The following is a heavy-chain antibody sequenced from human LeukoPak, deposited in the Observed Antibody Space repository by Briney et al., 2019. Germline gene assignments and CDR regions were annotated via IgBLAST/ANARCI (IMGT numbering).Heavy chain of an antibody. CDR1: GGSISSSSYY. Sequence: PSETLSLTCTVSGGSISSSSYYWGWIRQPPGKGLEWIGSIYYSGSTYYNPSLKSRVTISVDTSKNQFSLKLSSVTAADTAVYYCARPDTTHAFDIWGQGTMVTVSS. J-gene: IGHJ3*02. CDR2: IYYSGST. V-gene: IGHV4-39*01. CDR3: ARPDTTHAFDI. D-gene: IGHD1-26*01.